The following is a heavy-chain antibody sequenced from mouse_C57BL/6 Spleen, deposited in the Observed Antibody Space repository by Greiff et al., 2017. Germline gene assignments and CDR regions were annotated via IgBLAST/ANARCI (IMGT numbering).Heavy chain of an antibody. D-gene: IGHD5-5*01. CDR3: ALLPRSDAMDY. CDR1: GYAFSSSW. J-gene: IGHJ4*01. Sequence: QVQLQQSGPELVKPGASVKISCKASGYAFSSSWMNWVKQRPGKGLEWIGRIYPGDGDTNYNGKFKGKATLTADKSSSTAYMQLSSLTSEDSAVYFCALLPRSDAMDYWGQGTSVTVSS. CDR2: IYPGDGDT. V-gene: IGHV1-82*01.